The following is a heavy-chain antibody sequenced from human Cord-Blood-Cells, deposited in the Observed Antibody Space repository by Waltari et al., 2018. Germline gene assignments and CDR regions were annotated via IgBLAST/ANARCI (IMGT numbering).Heavy chain of an antibody. CDR2: FDTEDGET. J-gene: IGHJ4*02. D-gene: IGHD3-16*01. Sequence: QVQLVQSGAEVKKPGASVKVSCTVSGYTLTELSMHWVRQAPGKGLEWMGGFDTEDGETIYAPQFQGRVTMTEDTSTDTAYMELGSLRSEDTAVYYCATNGGRFNGIDYWGQGTLVTVSS. CDR1: GYTLTELS. CDR3: ATNGGRFNGIDY. V-gene: IGHV1-24*01.